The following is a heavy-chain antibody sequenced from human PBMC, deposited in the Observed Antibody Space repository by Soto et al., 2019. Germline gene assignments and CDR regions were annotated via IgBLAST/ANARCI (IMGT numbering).Heavy chain of an antibody. Sequence: QVQLQESGPTLVKPSETLSLTCTVSGGSIRSYCWTWIRQLPGEGLKWIGWPCNSGTTNYNPSLKSRVAITIDIQKNQCALQLSSVTVADTAFYDCAGGGSIVVAPRRLMDVWGKGTTVTVSS. CDR3: AGGGSIVVAPRRLMDV. J-gene: IGHJ6*03. CDR1: GGSIRSYC. CDR2: PCNSGTT. D-gene: IGHD3-22*01. V-gene: IGHV4-4*09.